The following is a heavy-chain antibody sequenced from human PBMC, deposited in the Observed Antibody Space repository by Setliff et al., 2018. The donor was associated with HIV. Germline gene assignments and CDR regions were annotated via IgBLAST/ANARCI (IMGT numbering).Heavy chain of an antibody. CDR3: ARNSFPVGVTGTGPLFDY. J-gene: IGHJ4*02. CDR2: ISGYNGDT. CDR1: QSLVTHYH. V-gene: IGHV1-18*04. D-gene: IGHD6-19*01. Sequence: ASVKVSCKASQSLVTHYHLHWLRQAPGQGLEWMGWISGYNGDTHSTQKFQGRVTMTTDTSTNTAYMEGRSLRSDDTAVYYCARNSFPVGVTGTGPLFDYWGQGTLVTVSS.